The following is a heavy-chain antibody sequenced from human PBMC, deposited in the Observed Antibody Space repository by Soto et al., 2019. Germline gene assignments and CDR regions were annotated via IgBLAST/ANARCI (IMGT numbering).Heavy chain of an antibody. Sequence: LRLSCAVSGLIFKNYALNWVRQAPGKGLEWVASITRDGYNKYYADSVKGRFTISRDNSKNTLSLQMTALRVEDSSVYYCTKSSGGSSSVGMDYWGPGTLVTVSS. J-gene: IGHJ4*02. CDR2: ITRDGYNK. D-gene: IGHD6-6*01. V-gene: IGHV3-30*04. CDR1: GLIFKNYA. CDR3: TKSSGGSSSVGMDY.